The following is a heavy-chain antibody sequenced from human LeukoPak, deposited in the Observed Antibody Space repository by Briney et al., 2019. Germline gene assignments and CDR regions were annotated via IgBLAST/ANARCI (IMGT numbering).Heavy chain of an antibody. V-gene: IGHV1-3*01. CDR1: GYTCTSYA. D-gene: IGHD6-6*01. J-gene: IGHJ4*02. Sequence: ASVKVSCKASGYTCTSYAMHWVRQAPGQRLEWMGWINAGNGNTKYSQKFQGRVTITRDTSASTAYMELSSLRSEDTAVYYCARSSPLGKSFDYWGQGTLVTVSS. CDR2: INAGNGNT. CDR3: ARSSPLGKSFDY.